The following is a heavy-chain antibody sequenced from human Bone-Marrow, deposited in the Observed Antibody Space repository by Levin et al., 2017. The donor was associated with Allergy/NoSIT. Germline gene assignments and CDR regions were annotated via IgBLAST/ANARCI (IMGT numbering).Heavy chain of an antibody. J-gene: IGHJ3*02. Sequence: GESLKISCVASGFTFSTYSMHWVRQAPGKVLEWVSSITGSDSYIYQADSVRGRFTISRDNTKNSLYLQVDSLRAEDTAVYYCARDENRGYCSGGSCYRVAFDIWGQGTMVTVSS. CDR3: ARDENRGYCSGGSCYRVAFDI. CDR1: GFTFSTYS. V-gene: IGHV3-21*01. CDR2: ITGSDSYI. D-gene: IGHD2-15*01.